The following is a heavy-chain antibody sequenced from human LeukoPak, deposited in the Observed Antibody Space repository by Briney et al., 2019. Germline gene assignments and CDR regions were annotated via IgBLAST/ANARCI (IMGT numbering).Heavy chain of an antibody. J-gene: IGHJ4*02. V-gene: IGHV1-18*01. D-gene: IGHD6-25*01. CDR1: GYTFTNYG. Sequence: ASVKVSCKASGYTFTNYGISWVRQAPGQGLEWMGWISAYNGNTNYAQKLQGRVAMTTDTSTSTAYMELRSLRSDDTAVYYCARDHRHSSGYYFDYWGQGTLVTVSS. CDR2: ISAYNGNT. CDR3: ARDHRHSSGYYFDY.